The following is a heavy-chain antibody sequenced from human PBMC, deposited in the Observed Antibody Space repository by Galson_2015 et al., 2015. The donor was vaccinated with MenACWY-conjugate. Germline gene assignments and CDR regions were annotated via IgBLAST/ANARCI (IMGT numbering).Heavy chain of an antibody. CDR3: ARRGPSHTAYRPSTDQINDAFDV. V-gene: IGHV6-1*01. Sequence: CAISGDSVSSNNAAWTWIRQSPSRGLEWLGRTYYRSKWYNDYAFSLKSRITVNPDTSKNQFSLQLNSVTPEDTAVYYCARRGPSHTAYRPSTDQINDAFDVWGQGTMVTVSS. CDR1: GDSVSSNNAA. J-gene: IGHJ3*01. CDR2: TYYRSKWYN. D-gene: IGHD2-21*01.